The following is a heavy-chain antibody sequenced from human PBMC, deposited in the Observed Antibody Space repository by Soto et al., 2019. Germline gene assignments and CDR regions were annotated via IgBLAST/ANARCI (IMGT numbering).Heavy chain of an antibody. CDR3: ARLTTPKGWFDP. CDR1: GGSISSYY. Sequence: SETLSLTCTVSGGSISSYYWSWIRQPPGKGLEWIGYIYYSGSTNYNPSLKSRVTISVDTSKNQFSLKLSSVTAADTAVYYCARLTTPKGWFDPWGQGTLVTVSS. CDR2: IYYSGST. D-gene: IGHD4-17*01. J-gene: IGHJ5*02. V-gene: IGHV4-59*01.